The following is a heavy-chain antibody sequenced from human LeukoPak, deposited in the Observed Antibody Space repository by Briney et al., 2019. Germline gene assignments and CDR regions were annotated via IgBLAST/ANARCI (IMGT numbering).Heavy chain of an antibody. CDR3: AGDVGGSLDY. V-gene: IGHV3-7*01. Sequence: GGSLRLSCAASGFTFSTYWMAWVRQAPGKGLEWVANIKEDESAKHQADSVKGRFTISRDNAQSSVYLQMSSLRGEDTAVYYCAGDVGGSLDYWGQGTLVTVSS. D-gene: IGHD1-26*01. J-gene: IGHJ4*02. CDR2: IKEDESAK. CDR1: GFTFSTYW.